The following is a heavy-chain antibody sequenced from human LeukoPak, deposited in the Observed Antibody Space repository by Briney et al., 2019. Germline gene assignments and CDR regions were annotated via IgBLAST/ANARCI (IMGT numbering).Heavy chain of an antibody. CDR1: GGTFSSYA. CDR2: IIPIFGTA. V-gene: IGHV1-69*05. J-gene: IGHJ5*02. Sequence: WASVKVSCKASGGTFSSYAISWVRQALGQGLEWMGGIIPIFGTANYAQKFQGRVTMTRDMSTSTVYMELRSLRSEDTAVYYCAREGVTIFGVVRTQTTKSPHRLDPWGQGTLVTVSS. CDR3: AREGVTIFGVVRTQTTKSPHRLDP. D-gene: IGHD3-3*01.